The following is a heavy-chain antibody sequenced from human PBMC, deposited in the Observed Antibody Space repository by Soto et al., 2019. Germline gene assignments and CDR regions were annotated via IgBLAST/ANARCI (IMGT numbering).Heavy chain of an antibody. CDR2: ISYRGIT. Sequence: QVQLQESGSGLVKPSQTLSLTCTVSGGSFSSGAYHWSWVRQHPGQGLEWIASISYRGITYSNPSLKSRLSMSVDTSKNQFSLNLTSVTAADTAVYHCARMSATGTRWFDPWGQGTLVTVSS. CDR1: GGSFSSGAYH. V-gene: IGHV4-31*03. J-gene: IGHJ5*02. CDR3: ARMSATGTRWFDP. D-gene: IGHD6-13*01.